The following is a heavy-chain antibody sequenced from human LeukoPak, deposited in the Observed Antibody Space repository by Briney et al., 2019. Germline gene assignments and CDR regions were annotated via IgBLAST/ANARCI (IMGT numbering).Heavy chain of an antibody. J-gene: IGHJ5*02. Sequence: GGSLRLSCAASGFTFSSYSMNWVRQAPGKGLEWVSSIFPSGGEIHYADFVRGRFTISRDNSKSTLSLQMNSLRAEDTAIYYCVTYRQVMLPFEAWGQGTLVTVSS. CDR2: IFPSGGEI. CDR3: VTYRQVMLPFEA. CDR1: GFTFSSYS. V-gene: IGHV3-21*04. D-gene: IGHD5-18*01.